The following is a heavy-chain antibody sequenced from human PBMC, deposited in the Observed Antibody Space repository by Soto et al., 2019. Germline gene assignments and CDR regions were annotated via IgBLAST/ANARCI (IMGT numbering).Heavy chain of an antibody. CDR3: ARGSLGYYYYGMDV. J-gene: IGHJ6*02. Sequence: GGSLRLSCAASGFTFSSYGMHWVRQAPGKGLEWVAVIWYDGSNKYYAGSVKGRFTISRDNSKNTLYLQMNSLRAEDTAVYYCARGSLGYYYYGMDVWGQGTTVTVSS. D-gene: IGHD2-15*01. V-gene: IGHV3-33*01. CDR2: IWYDGSNK. CDR1: GFTFSSYG.